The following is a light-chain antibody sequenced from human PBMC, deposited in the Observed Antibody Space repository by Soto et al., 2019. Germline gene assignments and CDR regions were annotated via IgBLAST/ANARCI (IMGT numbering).Light chain of an antibody. V-gene: IGKV3-20*01. CDR1: QSVSGN. CDR2: GAS. CDR3: QRYGSSPA. Sequence: MAFTQSTASLSVTSRERSILSCRASQSVSGNLAWYQQKPDQAPRLLIYGASSRATGIPDRFSGSGSGTDFTLTISRLEPEDFAVYYCQRYGSSPAFGPGTKVDIK. J-gene: IGKJ3*01.